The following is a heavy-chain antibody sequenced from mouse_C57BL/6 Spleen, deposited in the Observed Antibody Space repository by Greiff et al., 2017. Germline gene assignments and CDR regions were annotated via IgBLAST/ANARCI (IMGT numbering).Heavy chain of an antibody. CDR1: GYSITSGYY. V-gene: IGHV3-6*01. J-gene: IGHJ3*01. CDR3: ASLWDGYHLTYLAWFAY. Sequence: EVQLQQSGPGLVKPSQSLSLTCSVTGYSITSGYYWNWIRQFPGNKLEWMGYISYDGSNNYNPSLKNRISITRDTSKNQFFLKLNSVTTEDTATYYCASLWDGYHLTYLAWFAYWGQGTLVTVSA. D-gene: IGHD2-3*01. CDR2: ISYDGSN.